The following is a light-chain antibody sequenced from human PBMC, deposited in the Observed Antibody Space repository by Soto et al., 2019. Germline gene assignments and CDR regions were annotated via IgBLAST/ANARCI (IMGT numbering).Light chain of an antibody. CDR2: RDN. J-gene: IGLJ1*01. CDR3: AAWDDTVRSYV. Sequence: QSVLTQPPSVSGTPGQRVTISCSGGISNIATNYVHWFQQLPGTAPKVLRNRDNQRPSGVPDRFSGSKSGTSASLAISGLRSEDEAEYYCAAWDDTVRSYVFGTGTKVTVL. V-gene: IGLV1-47*01. CDR1: ISNIATNY.